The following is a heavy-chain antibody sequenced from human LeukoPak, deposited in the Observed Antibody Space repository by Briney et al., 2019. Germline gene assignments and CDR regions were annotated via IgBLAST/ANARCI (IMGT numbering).Heavy chain of an antibody. V-gene: IGHV3-21*01. J-gene: IGHJ3*02. CDR2: ISSSSSYI. CDR3: ARCRGGSCYSGRGAFDI. CDR1: GFTFSSYS. D-gene: IGHD2-15*01. Sequence: GGSLILSCAASGFTFSSYSMNWVRQAPGKGLEWVSSISSSSSYIYYADSVKGRFTISRDNAKNSLYLQMNSLRAEDTAVYYCARCRGGSCYSGRGAFDIWGQGTMVTVSS.